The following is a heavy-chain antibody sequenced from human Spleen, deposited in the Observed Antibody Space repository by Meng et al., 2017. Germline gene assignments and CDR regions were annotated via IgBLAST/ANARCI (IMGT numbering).Heavy chain of an antibody. CDR1: GFTFGDYG. Sequence: GESLKISCTVSGFTFGDYGLSWFRQASGKGLDWVGRIETKRTNYATSYGESLRGRFTISRDDSKNMAFLQMNSLQTQDTARYYCTIYTRGHIWGRGSVVTVSS. J-gene: IGHJ3*02. CDR2: IETKRTNYAT. CDR3: TIYTRGHI. V-gene: IGHV3-73*01. D-gene: IGHD4-11*01.